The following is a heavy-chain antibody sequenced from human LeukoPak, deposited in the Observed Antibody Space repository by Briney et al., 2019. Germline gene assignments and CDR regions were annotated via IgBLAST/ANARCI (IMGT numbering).Heavy chain of an antibody. CDR2: ININTGNP. J-gene: IGHJ4*02. CDR3: ARGGIVYDHLNDLDY. CDR1: GYTFTRCS. V-gene: IGHV7-4-1*02. Sequence: ASVKVSCKASGYTFTRCSMNWVRQAPGQGLEWMGWININTGNPTYAHGFTRRFLFSLDTSVTTAYLQISSLKDDDTAVYYCARGGIVYDHLNDLDYWGQGTLVTVSS. D-gene: IGHD1-1*01.